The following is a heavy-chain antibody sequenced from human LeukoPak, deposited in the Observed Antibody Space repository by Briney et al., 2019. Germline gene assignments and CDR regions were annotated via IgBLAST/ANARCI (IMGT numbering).Heavy chain of an antibody. J-gene: IGHJ6*02. V-gene: IGHV4-59*01. CDR2: IYYSGST. Sequence: SETLSLTCTVSGGSISSYYWSCIRQPPGKGLEWIGYIYYSGSTNYNPSLKSRVTISVDTSKNQFSLKLSSVTAADTAVYYCARDGASSSWANYYYYYGMDVWGQGTTVTVSS. D-gene: IGHD6-13*01. CDR1: GGSISSYY. CDR3: ARDGASSSWANYYYYYGMDV.